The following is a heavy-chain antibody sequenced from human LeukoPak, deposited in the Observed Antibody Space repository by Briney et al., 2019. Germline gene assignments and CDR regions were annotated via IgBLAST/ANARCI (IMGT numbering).Heavy chain of an antibody. CDR3: ARERRGRATIGY. J-gene: IGHJ4*02. D-gene: IGHD1-26*01. CDR1: GFTFSSYG. CDR2: IWYDGSNK. V-gene: IGHV3-33*01. Sequence: GGSLRLSCAASGFTFSSYGMHWVRQAPGKGLEWVAVIWYDGSNKYYADSVKGRFTISRDNSKNTLYQQMNSLRAEDTAVYYCARERRGRATIGYWGQGTLVTVSS.